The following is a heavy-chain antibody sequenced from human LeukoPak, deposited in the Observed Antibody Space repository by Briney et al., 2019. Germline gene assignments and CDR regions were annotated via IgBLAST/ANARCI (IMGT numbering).Heavy chain of an antibody. CDR2: IYHSGST. CDR1: GGSISSSSYY. CDR3: ARDYYYDSSGYLVGWFDP. J-gene: IGHJ5*02. D-gene: IGHD3-22*01. V-gene: IGHV4-39*07. Sequence: PLETLSLTCTVSGGSISSSSYYWGWIRQPPGKGLGGLGSIYHSGSTYYNPSLKSRVTISVDTSKNQFSLKLSSVTAADTAVYYCARDYYYDSSGYLVGWFDPWGQGTLVTVSS.